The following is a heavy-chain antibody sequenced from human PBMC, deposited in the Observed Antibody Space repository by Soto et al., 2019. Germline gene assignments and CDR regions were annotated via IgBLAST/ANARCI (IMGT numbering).Heavy chain of an antibody. CDR1: GGSITTSSYW. J-gene: IGHJ5*02. D-gene: IGHD2-15*01. V-gene: IGHV4-39*01. CDR2: LYNTATT. CDR3: ASHAGGGFRGGKSFDP. Sequence: QLQLQESGPGVVKSSETLSLTCTLSGGSITTSSYWWGWIRQPPGKGLEWIGSLYNTATTFSNPSLKKRVTISADATMNQFSLKLDSVSAADTAVYYCASHAGGGFRGGKSFDPWGHGTLVIVSS.